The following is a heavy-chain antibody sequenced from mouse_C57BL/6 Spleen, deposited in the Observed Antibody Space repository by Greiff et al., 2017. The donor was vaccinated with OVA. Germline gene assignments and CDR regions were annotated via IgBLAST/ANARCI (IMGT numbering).Heavy chain of an antibody. CDR2: IDPSDSET. Sequence: VQLQQPGAELVTPGSSVKLSCKASGYTFTSYWMHWVKQRPIQGLEWIGNIDPSDSETHYNQKVKDKATLTVDKYSSTAYMQLSSLTSEDSAVYYCARVGAKGFYFDYWGQGTTLTVSS. CDR3: ARVGAKGFYFDY. J-gene: IGHJ2*01. V-gene: IGHV1-52*01. CDR1: GYTFTSYW. D-gene: IGHD3-1*01.